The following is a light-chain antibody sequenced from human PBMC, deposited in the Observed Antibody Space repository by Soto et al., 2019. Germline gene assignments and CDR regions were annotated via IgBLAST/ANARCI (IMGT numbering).Light chain of an antibody. CDR1: SSNIGAGYD. Sequence: QSVLTQPPSVSGAPGQRVTISCTGSSSNIGAGYDVHWYQQLPGTAPKLLISGDTNRPSGVPDRFSGSKSGTSASLAITGLQAEDEADYHCQSYHNRLSGWLFGGGTKVTVL. CDR2: GDT. CDR3: QSYHNRLSGWL. J-gene: IGLJ2*01. V-gene: IGLV1-40*01.